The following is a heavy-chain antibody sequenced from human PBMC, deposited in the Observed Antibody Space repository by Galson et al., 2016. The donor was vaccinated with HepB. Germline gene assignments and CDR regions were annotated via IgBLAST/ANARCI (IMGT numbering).Heavy chain of an antibody. Sequence: SLRLSCAASGFTFSSYDMHWVLQATGKGLEWVSGIDTAGGTSYLGSVKGRFTISRENAKNSLYLQMNSLRVGDTAVYYCVREILLVVGYYGMDVWGQGTTVTVSS. CDR2: IDTAGGT. J-gene: IGHJ6*02. CDR3: VREILLVVGYYGMDV. CDR1: GFTFSSYD. D-gene: IGHD5-18*01. V-gene: IGHV3-13*01.